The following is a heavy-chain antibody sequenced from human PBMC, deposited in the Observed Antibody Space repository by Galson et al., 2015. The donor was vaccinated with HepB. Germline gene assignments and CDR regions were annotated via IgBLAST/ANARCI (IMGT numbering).Heavy chain of an antibody. CDR2: FSGSAGST. CDR3: ARHMRYSSGLDAFDI. Sequence: SLRLSCAASGFTFINYGMSWVRQAPGKGLEWVSGFSGSAGSTYYADSVKGRFTISRDTSKNTLYLQMDSLRAGDTALYYCARHMRYSSGLDAFDIWGQGTMVTISS. J-gene: IGHJ3*02. CDR1: GFTFINYG. V-gene: IGHV3-23*01. D-gene: IGHD6-19*01.